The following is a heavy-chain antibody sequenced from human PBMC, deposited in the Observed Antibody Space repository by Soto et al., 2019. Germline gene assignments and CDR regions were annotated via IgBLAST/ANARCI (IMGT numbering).Heavy chain of an antibody. V-gene: IGHV1-2*04. CDR1: GYTFTAYY. Sequence: WASVKVSCKASGYTFTAYYIHWVRQAPGQPLEYVGWINPNSGRTNYAQKFQQWVTLTRDTSTSTAYMELSRLTSDASAVFHCARAANYGWMDYWGQGTLFTVSS. CDR3: ARAANYGWMDY. CDR2: INPNSGRT. J-gene: IGHJ4*02. D-gene: IGHD3-16*01.